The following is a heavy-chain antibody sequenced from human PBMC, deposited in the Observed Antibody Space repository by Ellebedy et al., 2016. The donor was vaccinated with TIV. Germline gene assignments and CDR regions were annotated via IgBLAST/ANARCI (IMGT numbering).Heavy chain of an antibody. CDR1: GGSFSGYY. CDR3: ARERTDI. J-gene: IGHJ3*02. V-gene: IGHV4-34*01. CDR2: INDSGST. D-gene: IGHD6-25*01. Sequence: SETLSLXXAVYGGSFSGYYWSWIRQPPGKGLEWIGEINDSGSTNYNPSLKSRVTISVDTSKNQFSLNLRSVTAADTAVYFCARERTDIWGQGTMVTVSS.